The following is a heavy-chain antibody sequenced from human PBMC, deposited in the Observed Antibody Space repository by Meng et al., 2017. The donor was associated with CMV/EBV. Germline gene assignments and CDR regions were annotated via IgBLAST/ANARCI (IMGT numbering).Heavy chain of an antibody. V-gene: IGHV1-2*02. D-gene: IGHD4-17*01. J-gene: IGHJ6*02. Sequence: ASVKVSCTASGYTFTGYYMHWVRQAPGQGLEWMGWINPNSGGTNYAQKFQGRVTMTRDTSISTAYMELSRLRSDDTAVYYCARDSGDYTLRPPWEDYGMDVWGQGTTVTVSS. CDR1: GYTFTGYY. CDR2: INPNSGGT. CDR3: ARDSGDYTLRPPWEDYGMDV.